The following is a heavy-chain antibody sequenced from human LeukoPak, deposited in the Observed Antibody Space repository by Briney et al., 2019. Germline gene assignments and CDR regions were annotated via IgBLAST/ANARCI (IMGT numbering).Heavy chain of an antibody. CDR1: GYSISSRYY. D-gene: IGHD3-22*01. V-gene: IGHV4-38-2*01. Sequence: PSETLSLTCAVSGYSISSRYYWGWIRQPPGKGLEWIGSIYHSGSTYYNPSLKSRVTISVDTSKNQFSLKLSSVTAADTAEYYCARPHYYDSSGPWDAFDIWGQGTMVTVSS. CDR2: IYHSGST. CDR3: ARPHYYDSSGPWDAFDI. J-gene: IGHJ3*02.